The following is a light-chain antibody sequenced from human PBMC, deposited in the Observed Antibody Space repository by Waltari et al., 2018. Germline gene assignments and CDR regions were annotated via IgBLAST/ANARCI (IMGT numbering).Light chain of an antibody. CDR3: QHYHSYPWT. V-gene: IGKV1-5*01. J-gene: IGKJ1*01. CDR1: QSISRW. CDR2: DAS. Sequence: DIQMTQSPSTLSASVGDRVTITCRASQSISRWLVWYQQKPGKAPKLLIFDASRLQSGVPSRFSGGGSGTEFTLSISSLQPDDFATYYCQHYHSYPWTFGQGAKVEIK.